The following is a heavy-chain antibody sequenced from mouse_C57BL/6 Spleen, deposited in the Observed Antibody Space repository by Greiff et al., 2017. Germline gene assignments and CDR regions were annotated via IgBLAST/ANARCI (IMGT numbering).Heavy chain of an antibody. Sequence: VQVVESGAELARPGASVKLSCKASGYTFTSYGISWVKQRTGQGLEWIGEIYPRSGNTYYNEKFKGKATLTADKSSSTAYMELRSLTSEDSAVYFCARSGTYYSNLDYWGQGTTLTVSS. D-gene: IGHD2-5*01. CDR1: GYTFTSYG. J-gene: IGHJ2*01. CDR2: IYPRSGNT. CDR3: ARSGTYYSNLDY. V-gene: IGHV1-81*01.